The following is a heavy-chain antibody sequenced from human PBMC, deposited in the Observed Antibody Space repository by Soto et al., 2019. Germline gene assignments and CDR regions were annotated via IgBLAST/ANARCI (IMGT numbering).Heavy chain of an antibody. CDR2: IQSDGSST. CDR3: AREKAVAGTTFDY. V-gene: IGHV3-74*01. Sequence: SCAASGFTFSSYGMHWVRQAPGKGLVWVSRIQSDGSSTNYADSVKGRFTISRDNAKNTLYLQMDSLRVEDTAVYYCAREKAVAGTTFDYWGLGTLVTVSS. J-gene: IGHJ4*02. CDR1: GFTFSSYG. D-gene: IGHD6-19*01.